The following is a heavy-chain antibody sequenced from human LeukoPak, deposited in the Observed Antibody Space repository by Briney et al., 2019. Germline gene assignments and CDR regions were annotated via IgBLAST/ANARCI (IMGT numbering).Heavy chain of an antibody. V-gene: IGHV4-30-2*03. D-gene: IGHD3-10*01. CDR2: IYHSGST. CDR3: ARHAGSYYYGMDV. Sequence: PSETLSLTCAVSGGSISSGGYSWSWIRQPPGKGLEWIGYIYHSGSTYYYPSLKSRVTISVDASKNQFSLRLSSVTAADAAVYYCARHAGSYYYGMDVWGQGTTVTVSS. CDR1: GGSISSGGYS. J-gene: IGHJ6*02.